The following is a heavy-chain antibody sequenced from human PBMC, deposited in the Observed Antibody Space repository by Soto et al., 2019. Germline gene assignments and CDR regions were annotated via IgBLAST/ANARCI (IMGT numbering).Heavy chain of an antibody. CDR3: ARSYYDSPGFAVDP. J-gene: IGHJ5*02. D-gene: IGHD3-16*01. Sequence: PSETLSLTCTVSGASVSSGYWSWIRQPPGKGLEWIGFMYLGGSFNYNPSLTSRATISVDTSKNQFSLKLTSVTAADTAVYYCARSYYDSPGFAVDPWAQGTLVTVSS. CDR2: MYLGGSF. V-gene: IGHV4-59*02. CDR1: GASVSSGY.